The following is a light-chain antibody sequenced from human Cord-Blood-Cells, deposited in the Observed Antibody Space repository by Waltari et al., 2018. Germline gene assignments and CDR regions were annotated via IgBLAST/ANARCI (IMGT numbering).Light chain of an antibody. CDR3: SSYTSSSTRV. V-gene: IGLV2-14*03. J-gene: IGLJ3*02. Sequence: SALLQPPSVSGGPPRPIIITSSTASSSDGGGNNYFSWYQQPPGKAPKLMIYDVSNRPSGVSNRFSGSKSGNTASLTISGLQAEDEADYYCSSYTSSSTRVFGGGTKLTVL. CDR2: DVS. CDR1: SSDGGGNNY.